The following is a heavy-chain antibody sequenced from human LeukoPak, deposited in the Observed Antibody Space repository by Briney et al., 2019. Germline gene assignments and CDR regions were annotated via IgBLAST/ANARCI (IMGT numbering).Heavy chain of an antibody. CDR1: GFTFSSYG. D-gene: IGHD2-2*01. CDR2: ISYDGSNK. J-gene: IGHJ6*02. CDR3: AKEIVVEVRAILGYYGMDV. V-gene: IGHV3-30*18. Sequence: PGGSLRLSCAASGFTFSSYGMHWVRQAPGKGLEWVAVISYDGSNKYYADSVKGRFTISRDNSKNTLYLQMNSLRAEDTAVYYCAKEIVVEVRAILGYYGMDVWGQGTTVTVSS.